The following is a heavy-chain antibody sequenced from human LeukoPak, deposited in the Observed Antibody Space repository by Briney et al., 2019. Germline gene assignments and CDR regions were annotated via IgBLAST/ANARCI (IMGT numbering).Heavy chain of an antibody. J-gene: IGHJ4*02. CDR3: ARDLRGYSGYEDY. Sequence: SETLSLTCAVYGGSFSGYYWSWIRQPPGKGLEWIGEINHSGSTNYNPSLRSRVTISVDTSKNQFSLKLSSVTAADTAVYYCARDLRGYSGYEDYWGQGTLVTVSS. V-gene: IGHV4-34*01. CDR1: GGSFSGYY. CDR2: INHSGST. D-gene: IGHD5-12*01.